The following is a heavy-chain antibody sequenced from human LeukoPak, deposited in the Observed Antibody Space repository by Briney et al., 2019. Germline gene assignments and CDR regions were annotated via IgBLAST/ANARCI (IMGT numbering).Heavy chain of an antibody. Sequence: SATLSLTCAVAGGSISSYYWSWIRQPAGKGLEWIGRIYTSGSTNYNPSLKSRVTMSVDTSKNQFSLKLSSVTAADTAVYYCARDQYYYDSSGYTYYFDYWGQGTLVTVSS. CDR3: ARDQYYYDSSGYTYYFDY. D-gene: IGHD3-22*01. V-gene: IGHV4-4*07. CDR2: IYTSGST. J-gene: IGHJ4*02. CDR1: GGSISSYY.